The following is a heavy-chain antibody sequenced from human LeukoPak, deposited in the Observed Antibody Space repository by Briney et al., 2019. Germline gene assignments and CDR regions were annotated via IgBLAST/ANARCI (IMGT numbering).Heavy chain of an antibody. Sequence: GGSLRLSCAASGFTFSSYAMSWVRQAPGKGLEWVSGISGSGVSTYYADSVKGRFTISRENSRNTLYLQMNSLRVEDTAVYYCAKGLRGYYYYAMDVWGQGTTVTVSS. CDR3: AKGLRGYYYYAMDV. CDR2: ISGSGVST. V-gene: IGHV3-23*01. J-gene: IGHJ6*02. CDR1: GFTFSSYA.